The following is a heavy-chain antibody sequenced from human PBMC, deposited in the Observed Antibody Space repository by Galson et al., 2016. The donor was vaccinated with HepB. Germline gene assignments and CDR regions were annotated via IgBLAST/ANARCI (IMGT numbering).Heavy chain of an antibody. CDR1: GFTFRTQS. CDR3: TRGIWAQILKGFFDP. D-gene: IGHD3-16*01. V-gene: IGHV3-21*06. J-gene: IGHJ5*02. Sequence: SLRFSCAASGFTFRTQSMNWVRQAPGKGLEWVASITSTSYDIKYADYVKGRFTISRDNAKNILFLQMNSLRDDYTAVYYGTRGIWAQILKGFFDPWGQGTLVTVSS. CDR2: ITSTSYDI.